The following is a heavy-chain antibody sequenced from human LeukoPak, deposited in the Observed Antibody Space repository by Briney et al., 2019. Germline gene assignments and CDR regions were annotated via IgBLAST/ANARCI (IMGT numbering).Heavy chain of an antibody. D-gene: IGHD3-9*01. J-gene: IGHJ4*02. CDR2: INTDNGNT. V-gene: IGHV1-3*04. CDR1: GYTFTSYT. Sequence: GASVKVSCKASGYTFTSYTIHWVRQAPGQGLEWMGWINTDNGNTKYSQKFQGRVTITRDTSAGTAYMYLSSLRFEDTGVYYCARDIFGSSRPSDYWGQGTLVTVSS. CDR3: ARDIFGSSRPSDY.